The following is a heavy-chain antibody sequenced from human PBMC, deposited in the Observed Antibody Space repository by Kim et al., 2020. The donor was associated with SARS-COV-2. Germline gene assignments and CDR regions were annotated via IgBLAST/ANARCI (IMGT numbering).Heavy chain of an antibody. Sequence: GESLKISCKGSGYSFTSYWIGWVRQMPGKGLEWMGIIYPGDSDTRYSPSFQGQVTISADKSISTAYLQWSSLKASDTPMYYCARHVRDDRMDKEYYYYYYGMDVWGQGTTVTVSS. D-gene: IGHD2-2*03. V-gene: IGHV5-51*01. CDR1: GYSFTSYW. CDR2: IYPGDSDT. J-gene: IGHJ6*02. CDR3: ARHVRDDRMDKEYYYYYYGMDV.